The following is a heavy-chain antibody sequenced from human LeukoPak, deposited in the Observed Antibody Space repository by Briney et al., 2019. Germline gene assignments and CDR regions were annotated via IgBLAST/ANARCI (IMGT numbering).Heavy chain of an antibody. J-gene: IGHJ4*02. Sequence: SVKVSCKASGGTFSSYAISWVRQAPGQGLEWMGGIIPIFGTANYAQKFQGRVTITTDESTSTAYMELSSLRPEDTAVYYCAGLADYYYDSIPLWGQGTLVTVSS. CDR3: AGLADYYYDSIPL. CDR2: IIPIFGTA. CDR1: GGTFSSYA. D-gene: IGHD3-22*01. V-gene: IGHV1-69*05.